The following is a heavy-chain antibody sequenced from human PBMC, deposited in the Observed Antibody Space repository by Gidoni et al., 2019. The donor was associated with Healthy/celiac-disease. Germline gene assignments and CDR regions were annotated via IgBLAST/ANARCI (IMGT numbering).Heavy chain of an antibody. Sequence: QVQLVQSRAEVQKPGASVKVSCKASGYTFTGYYMPWVRQAPGQGLEWMGWINPNSGGTNYAQKFQGRVTMTRDTSISTAYRELSRLRSDDTAVYYCARAAGATTIPWFDPWGQGALVTVSS. D-gene: IGHD1-26*01. CDR1: GYTFTGYY. V-gene: IGHV1-2*02. J-gene: IGHJ5*02. CDR3: ARAAGATTIPWFDP. CDR2: INPNSGGT.